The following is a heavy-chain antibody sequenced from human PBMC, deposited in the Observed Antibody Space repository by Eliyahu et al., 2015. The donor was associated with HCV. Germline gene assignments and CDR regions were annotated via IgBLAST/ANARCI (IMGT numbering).Heavy chain of an antibody. D-gene: IGHD6-6*01. CDR3: ARGEEYSILDS. Sequence: QVQLQESGPGLVKPSQTLSLTCTVSGDSISSGSYYWTWIRQPAGKGLEWIGRSYTSGSTNYNPSLKSRVTISVDTSKNQFSLKLSSVTAADTAVYYCARGEEYSILDSWGQGTLVTVSS. J-gene: IGHJ4*02. V-gene: IGHV4-61*02. CDR1: GDSISSGSYY. CDR2: SYTSGST.